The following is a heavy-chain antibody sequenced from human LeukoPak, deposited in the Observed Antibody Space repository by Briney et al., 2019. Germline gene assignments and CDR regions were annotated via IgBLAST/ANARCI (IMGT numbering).Heavy chain of an antibody. CDR3: ASGLELDY. CDR1: GFTFSSYG. J-gene: IGHJ4*02. V-gene: IGHV3-30*03. CDR2: ISYDGSNK. Sequence: GGSLRLSCAASGFTFSSYGMHWVRQAPGKGLEWVAVISYDGSNKYYADSVKGRFTISRDNSKNTLFLQMNSLRAEDTAVYYCASGLELDYWGQGTLVTVSS.